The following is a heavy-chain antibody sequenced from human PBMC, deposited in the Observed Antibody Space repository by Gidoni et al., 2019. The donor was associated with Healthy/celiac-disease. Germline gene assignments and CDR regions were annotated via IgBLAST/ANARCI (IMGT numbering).Heavy chain of an antibody. J-gene: IGHJ3*02. Sequence: QVTLRVSGPLLVKSTETLTLTVTVSGFALSNARRGVSWIRQPPGKALECLAHIYSNDEKSYSTSLKTRLTITKDTSKSQVALTMTNMDPVDTATYYSARTMTTADALDIWGQGTMVTVSS. D-gene: IGHD4-17*01. CDR3: ARTMTTADALDI. CDR2: IYSNDEK. CDR1: GFALSNARRG. V-gene: IGHV2-26*01.